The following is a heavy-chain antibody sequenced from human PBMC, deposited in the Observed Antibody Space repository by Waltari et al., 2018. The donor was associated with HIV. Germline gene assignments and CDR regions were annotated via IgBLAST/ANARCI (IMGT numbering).Heavy chain of an antibody. CDR3: ARGVGSGSPPGDY. V-gene: IGHV4-39*01. J-gene: IGHJ4*02. CDR2: IYYSGST. CDR1: GGSISSSSYY. Sequence: QLQLQESGPGLVKPSETLSLTCTVPGGSISSSSYYWGWLRQPPGKGLEWIGSIYYSGSTYYNPSLKSRVTISVDTSKNQFSLKLSSVTAADTAVYYCARGVGSGSPPGDYWGQGTLVTVSS. D-gene: IGHD1-26*01.